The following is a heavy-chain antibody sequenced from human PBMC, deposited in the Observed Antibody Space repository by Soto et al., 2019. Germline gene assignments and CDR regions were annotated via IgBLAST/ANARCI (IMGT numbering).Heavy chain of an antibody. Sequence: PSETLSLTCTVSGGSISSYYWSWIRQPPGKGLEWIGYIYYSGSTNYNPSLKSRVTISVDTSKNQFSLKLSSVTAADTAVYYCASSGPYGDPYYFDYWGQGTLVTVSS. D-gene: IGHD4-17*01. CDR1: GGSISSYY. CDR2: IYYSGST. J-gene: IGHJ4*02. CDR3: ASSGPYGDPYYFDY. V-gene: IGHV4-59*01.